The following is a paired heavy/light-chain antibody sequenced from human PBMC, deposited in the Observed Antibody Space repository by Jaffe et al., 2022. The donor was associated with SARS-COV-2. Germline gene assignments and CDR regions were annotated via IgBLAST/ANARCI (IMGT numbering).Light chain of an antibody. Sequence: DIVMTQSPLSLPVTPGEPASISCRSSQSLLHSNGYNYLDWYLQKPGQSPQLLIYLGSNRASGVPDRFSGSGSGTDFTLKISRVEAEDVGVYYCMQALQTRTFGQGTKLEIK. CDR3: MQALQTRT. CDR1: QSLLHSNGYNY. CDR2: LGS. V-gene: IGKV2-28*01. J-gene: IGKJ2*01.
Heavy chain of an antibody. Sequence: EVQLLESGGGLVQPGGSLRLSCAASGFTFSSYAMSWVRQAPGKGLEWVSAISGSGGSTYYADSVKGRFTISRDNSKNTLYLQMNSLRAEDTAVYYCAKDTYYDFWSGYYDYGMDVWGQGTTVTVSS. D-gene: IGHD3-3*01. CDR1: GFTFSSYA. J-gene: IGHJ6*02. CDR2: ISGSGGST. CDR3: AKDTYYDFWSGYYDYGMDV. V-gene: IGHV3-23*01.